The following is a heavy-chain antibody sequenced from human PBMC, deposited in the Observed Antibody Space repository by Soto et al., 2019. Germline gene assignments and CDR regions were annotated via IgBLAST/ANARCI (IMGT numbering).Heavy chain of an antibody. CDR1: GYTFTSYG. CDR2: ISAYNGNT. CDR3: ARARQWLVYLDP. Sequence: ASVKVSCKASGYTFTSYGISWVRQAPGQGLEWMGWISAYNGNTNYAQKLQGRVTMTTDTSTSTAYVELRSLRYDDTAVYYCARARQWLVYLDPWGQGTLVTVSS. D-gene: IGHD6-19*01. V-gene: IGHV1-18*01. J-gene: IGHJ5*02.